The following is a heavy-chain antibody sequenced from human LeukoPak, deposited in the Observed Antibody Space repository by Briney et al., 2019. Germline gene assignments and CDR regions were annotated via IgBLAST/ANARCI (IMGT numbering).Heavy chain of an antibody. V-gene: IGHV3-30*04. CDR1: GFTFSMSS. D-gene: IGHD6-13*01. CDR3: ARGRAGIAAAGFDY. J-gene: IGHJ4*02. CDR2: ISFDGANK. Sequence: PGGSLRLSCATSGFTFSMSSMHWVRLAPGKGLEWLAGISFDGANKFSGDSVKGRFSISRDNSKNTLYLQMNSLGLDDTAVYFCARGRAGIAAAGFDYWGQGTLATVSS.